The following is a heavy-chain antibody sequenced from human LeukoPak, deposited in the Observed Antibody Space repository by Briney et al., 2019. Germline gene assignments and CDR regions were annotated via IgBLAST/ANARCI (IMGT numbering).Heavy chain of an antibody. D-gene: IGHD6-13*01. CDR2: INSDGSST. V-gene: IGHV3-74*01. CDR1: GFTFSSYW. J-gene: IGHJ4*02. CDR3: ARGWYSSSPPGY. Sequence: PAGGSLRLSCAASGFTFSSYWMHWVRQAPGKGLVWVSRINSDGSSTSYADSVKGRFTISRDNAKNTLYLQMNSLRAEDTAVYYCARGWYSSSPPGYWGQGTLVTVSS.